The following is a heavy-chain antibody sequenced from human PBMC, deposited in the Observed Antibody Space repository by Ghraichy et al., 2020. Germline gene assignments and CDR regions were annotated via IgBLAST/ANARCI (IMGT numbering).Heavy chain of an antibody. Sequence: SETLSLTCTVSGGSISSYYWSWIRQPPGKGLEWIGYIYYSGSTNYNPSLKSRVTISVDTSKNQFSLKLSSVTAANTAVYYCARDLNPSKYCSSTSCFGGMDVWGQGTTVTVSS. J-gene: IGHJ6*02. V-gene: IGHV4-59*01. CDR3: ARDLNPSKYCSSTSCFGGMDV. D-gene: IGHD2-2*01. CDR2: IYYSGST. CDR1: GGSISSYY.